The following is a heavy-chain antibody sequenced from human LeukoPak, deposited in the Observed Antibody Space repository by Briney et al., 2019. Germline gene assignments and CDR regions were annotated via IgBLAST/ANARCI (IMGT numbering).Heavy chain of an antibody. V-gene: IGHV4-59*01. Sequence: SETLSLTCTVSGGPISSYYWSWIRQPPGKGLEWIGYIYYSGSTNYNPSLKSRVTISVDTSKNQFSLKLSSVTAADTAVYYCARGGSWGEALDYWGQGTLVTVSS. D-gene: IGHD6-13*01. CDR1: GGPISSYY. J-gene: IGHJ4*02. CDR2: IYYSGST. CDR3: ARGGSWGEALDY.